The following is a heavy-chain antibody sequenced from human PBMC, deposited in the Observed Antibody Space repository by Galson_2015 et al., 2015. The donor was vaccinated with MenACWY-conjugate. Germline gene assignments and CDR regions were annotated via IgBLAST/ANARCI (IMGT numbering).Heavy chain of an antibody. CDR2: INPYGGST. Sequence: SVKVSCKASGYTFNTYCMHWVRQAPGQGLEWVGIINPYGGSTTYAQKFQGRVTMTRDTSTSTVYMELSSLRSEDTAVYYCARGRGSYYYGMDVWGQGTTVTVSS. D-gene: IGHD1-26*01. V-gene: IGHV1-46*02. CDR1: GYTFNTYC. J-gene: IGHJ6*02. CDR3: ARGRGSYYYGMDV.